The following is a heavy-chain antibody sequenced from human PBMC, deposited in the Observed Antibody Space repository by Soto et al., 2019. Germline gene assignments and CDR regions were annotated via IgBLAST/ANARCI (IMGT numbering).Heavy chain of an antibody. Sequence: QVQLVQSGAEVKKPGSSVKVSCKASGGTFSSYAISWVRQAPGQGLEWMGGIIPIFGTANYAQKFQGRVTIXXDXSXXTAYMELSSLRSEDTAVYYCARETLYSGGYGPGDYWGQGTLVTVSS. J-gene: IGHJ4*02. CDR2: IIPIFGTA. CDR1: GGTFSSYA. V-gene: IGHV1-69*12. D-gene: IGHD5-12*01. CDR3: ARETLYSGGYGPGDY.